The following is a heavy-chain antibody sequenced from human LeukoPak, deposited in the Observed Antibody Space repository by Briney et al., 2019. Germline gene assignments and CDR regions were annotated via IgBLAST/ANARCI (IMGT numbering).Heavy chain of an antibody. CDR1: GFTFSSYA. V-gene: IGHV3-64D*06. J-gene: IGHJ4*02. Sequence: GGSLRLSCSASGFTFSSYAMHWVRQAPGKGLEYVSAISSNGGSTYYADSVKGRFTVSRDNSKNTLYLQMSSLRAEDTAVYYCVKTRYSYGYLHFDYWGQGTLVTVSS. CDR2: ISSNGGST. D-gene: IGHD5-18*01. CDR3: VKTRYSYGYLHFDY.